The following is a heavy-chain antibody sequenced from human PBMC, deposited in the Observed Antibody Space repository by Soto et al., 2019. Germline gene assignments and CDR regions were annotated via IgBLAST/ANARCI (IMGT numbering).Heavy chain of an antibody. CDR1: GFTFTSSA. Sequence: GASVKVSCEASGFTFTSSAVQWVRQARGQRLEWIGWIVVGSGNTNYAQKFQERVTITRDMSTSTAYMELSSLRSEDTAVYYCAAGHGVVVAANLDYWGQGTLVTVS. CDR2: IVVGSGNT. CDR3: AAGHGVVVAANLDY. D-gene: IGHD2-15*01. V-gene: IGHV1-58*01. J-gene: IGHJ4*02.